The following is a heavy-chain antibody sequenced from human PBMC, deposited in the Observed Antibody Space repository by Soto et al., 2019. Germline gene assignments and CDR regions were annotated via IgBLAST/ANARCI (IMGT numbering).Heavy chain of an antibody. CDR1: GFTLDGHG. CDR2: VTYDGTER. J-gene: IGHJ4*02. V-gene: IGHV3-30*03. Sequence: QVQLVASGGGVVQPGRSLSLSCAASGFTLDGHGLHWVRQAPGRGLEWVAVVTYDGTERYYPDSVRGRFTISRDTSKKPFYLQMNSLRIEDTAIYYCAREKNSGYYRTVDFWGQGTLVVVSS. D-gene: IGHD3-10*01. CDR3: AREKNSGYYRTVDF.